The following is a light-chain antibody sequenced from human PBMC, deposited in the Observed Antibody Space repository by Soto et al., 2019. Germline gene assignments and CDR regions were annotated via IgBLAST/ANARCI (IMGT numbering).Light chain of an antibody. CDR1: QTISSW. V-gene: IGKV1-5*03. CDR3: QQYKSFSLT. Sequence: EIQMTQSPSTLSASVGDRVTITCRASQTISSWLAWYQQKPGKAPKLLIYKTSNLESGVPSRFSGSGSGTEFSLTISSLQPDDFATYYCQQYKSFSLTFGGGTKVDIK. J-gene: IGKJ4*01. CDR2: KTS.